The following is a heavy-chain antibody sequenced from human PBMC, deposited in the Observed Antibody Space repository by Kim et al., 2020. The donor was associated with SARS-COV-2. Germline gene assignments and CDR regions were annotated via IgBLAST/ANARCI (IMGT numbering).Heavy chain of an antibody. V-gene: IGHV5-51*01. J-gene: IGHJ6*02. Sequence: RYRPSFQGQVTISADKSISTAYLQWSSLKASDTAMYYCARIGPRYYGMDVWGQGTTVTVSS. CDR3: ARIGPRYYGMDV.